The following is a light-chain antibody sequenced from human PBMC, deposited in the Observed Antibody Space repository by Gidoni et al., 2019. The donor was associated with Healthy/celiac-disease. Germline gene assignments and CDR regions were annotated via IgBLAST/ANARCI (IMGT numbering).Light chain of an antibody. V-gene: IGKV4-1*01. J-gene: IGKJ4*01. CDR2: WAS. CDR1: QNVLYSSNNKNY. Sequence: DIVITQSPVSLTVPLGERATINHKSSQNVLYSSNNKNYLAWYQQKPGHPPKLLIYWASTRESGVPDRFSGSGSGTDFTLTISSLQAEDVAVYYCQQYYSTPLTFGGGTKVEIK. CDR3: QQYYSTPLT.